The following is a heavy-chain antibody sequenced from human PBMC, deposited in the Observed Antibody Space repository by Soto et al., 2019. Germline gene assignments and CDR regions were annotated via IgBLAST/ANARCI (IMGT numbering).Heavy chain of an antibody. CDR2: VTAGGGHT. J-gene: IGHJ4*02. D-gene: IGHD1-26*01. V-gene: IGHV1-3*01. Sequence: SAKLTCKTSGYSLASKTLRSRRHEPRQRFEWMGCVTAGGGHTGCSQNFQGTVTISRGTSARTAYMELRSLRSEDTAVYFCARENLPQIGSYYDFWGQGIQVTGSS. CDR3: ARENLPQIGSYYDF. CDR1: GYSLASKT.